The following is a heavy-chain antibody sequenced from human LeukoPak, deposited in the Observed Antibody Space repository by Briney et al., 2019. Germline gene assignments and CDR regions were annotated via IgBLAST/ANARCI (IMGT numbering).Heavy chain of an antibody. CDR2: IYYSGST. CDR3: ASPRDTAVVVAATAGYFDL. D-gene: IGHD2-15*01. CDR1: GGSISSGGYY. J-gene: IGHJ2*01. Sequence: PSQTLSLTCTVSGGSISSGGYYWSWIRQHPGKGLEWIGYIYYSGSTNYNPSLKSRVTISVDTSKNQFSLKLSSVTAADTAVYYCASPRDTAVVVAATAGYFDLWVRGTQVTVSS. V-gene: IGHV4-31*03.